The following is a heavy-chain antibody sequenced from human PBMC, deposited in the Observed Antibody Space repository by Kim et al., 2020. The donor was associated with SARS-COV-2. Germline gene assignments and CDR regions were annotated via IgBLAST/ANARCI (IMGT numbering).Heavy chain of an antibody. CDR3: ARVTMVRGANYYYYYGMDV. V-gene: IGHV4-61*01. CDR1: GGSVSSGSYY. D-gene: IGHD3-10*01. CDR2: IYYSGST. Sequence: SETLSLTRTVSGGSVSSGSYYWSWIRQPPGKGLEWIGYIYYSGSTNYNPSLKSRVTISVDTSKNQFSLKLSSVTAADTAVYYCARVTMVRGANYYYYYGMDVWGQGTTVTVSS. J-gene: IGHJ6*02.